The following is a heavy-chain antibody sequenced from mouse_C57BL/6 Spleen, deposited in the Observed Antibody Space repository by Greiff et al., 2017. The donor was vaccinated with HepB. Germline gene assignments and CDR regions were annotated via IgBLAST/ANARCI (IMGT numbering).Heavy chain of an antibody. V-gene: IGHV2-2*01. J-gene: IGHJ3*01. CDR3: ARNSPAWFAY. CDR2: IWSGGRT. CDR1: GFSLTSYG. Sequence: QVQLQESGPGLVQPSQSLSITCTVSGFSLTSYGVHWVRQSPGKGLEWLGVIWSGGRTDYNAAFISTLCISKDNSKSQVFFKMNSLQADDTAIYYCARNSPAWFAYWGQGTLVTVSA.